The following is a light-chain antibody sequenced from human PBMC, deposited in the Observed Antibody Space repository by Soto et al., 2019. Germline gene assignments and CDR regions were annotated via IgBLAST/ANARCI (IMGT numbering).Light chain of an antibody. CDR3: QQYNNWPRT. Sequence: EIVMTQSPAILSVSSGERATLSCRASQSVSSNLAWYQQKPGQAPRLLIYGASTRATGIPARFSGSGSGTEFTLTISSLQSEDFAVYYCQQYNNWPRTFGQGTKVEI. J-gene: IGKJ1*01. V-gene: IGKV3-15*01. CDR1: QSVSSN. CDR2: GAS.